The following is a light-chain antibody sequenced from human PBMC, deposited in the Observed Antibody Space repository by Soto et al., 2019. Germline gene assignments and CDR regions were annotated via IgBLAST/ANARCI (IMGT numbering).Light chain of an antibody. CDR3: QQYGSSPIFT. Sequence: EIGLTQSPGTLSLSPGERATLSCRASQSVSSSYLAWYQQKPGQAPRLLIYGASSRATGIPDRFSGSGSGTDFTLTISRLEPEDFAVYYSQQYGSSPIFTFGAGTKVDIK. V-gene: IGKV3-20*01. J-gene: IGKJ3*01. CDR2: GAS. CDR1: QSVSSSY.